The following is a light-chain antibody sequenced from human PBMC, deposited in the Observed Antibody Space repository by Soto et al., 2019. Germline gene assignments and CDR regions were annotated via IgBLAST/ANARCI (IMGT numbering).Light chain of an antibody. V-gene: IGLV1-47*01. CDR1: TSNIGSNY. J-gene: IGLJ2*01. Sequence: QSVLTQPPSASGTPGQRVTISSSGSTSNIGSNYVYWYQQFPGTAPKLLIYRNNQRPSGVPDRFSGSKSGTSASLAISGLRSGDEADYYCATWDDSLNGVVFGGGTKLTVL. CDR2: RNN. CDR3: ATWDDSLNGVV.